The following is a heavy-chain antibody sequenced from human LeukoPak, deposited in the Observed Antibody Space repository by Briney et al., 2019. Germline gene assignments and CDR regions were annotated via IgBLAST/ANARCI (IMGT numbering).Heavy chain of an antibody. CDR3: VSGRQLGY. CDR1: GFTFSNYW. V-gene: IGHV3-7*01. D-gene: IGHD6-13*01. CDR2: IKEDGSEK. J-gene: IGHJ4*02. Sequence: GGSLRLSCAASGFTFSNYWMSWVRQAPGKGLEWVANIKEDGSEKYYVDSVKGRFTISRDNARNSLYLQMNSLRAEDTAVYHCVSGRQLGYWGQGTLVTVSS.